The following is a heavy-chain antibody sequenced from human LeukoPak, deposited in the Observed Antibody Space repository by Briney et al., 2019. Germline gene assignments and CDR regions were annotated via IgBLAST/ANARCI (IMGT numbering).Heavy chain of an antibody. CDR3: ASLTTGRRDFDY. V-gene: IGHV4-38-2*02. Sequence: SETLSLTCTVSGYSISSGYFWGWIRQPPGKGLEWIGSIYHSGSTYYSPSLKSRVTISVDTSKNQFSLKLSSVTAADTAVYYCASLTTGRRDFDYWGQGTLVTVSS. CDR1: GYSISSGYF. J-gene: IGHJ4*02. D-gene: IGHD1-1*01. CDR2: IYHSGST.